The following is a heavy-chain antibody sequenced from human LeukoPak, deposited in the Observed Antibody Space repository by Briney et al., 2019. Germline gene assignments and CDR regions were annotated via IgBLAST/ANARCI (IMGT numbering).Heavy chain of an antibody. Sequence: GGSLRLSCAASGFTFSSYAMHWVRQAPGKGLEWVAVISYDGSNKYYADSVKGRFTISRDNSKNTLYLQMNSLRAEDTAVYYCAKGSGYLRFYYFDYWGQGTLVTVSS. CDR1: GFTFSSYA. V-gene: IGHV3-30-3*01. CDR2: ISYDGSNK. D-gene: IGHD3-3*01. J-gene: IGHJ4*02. CDR3: AKGSGYLRFYYFDY.